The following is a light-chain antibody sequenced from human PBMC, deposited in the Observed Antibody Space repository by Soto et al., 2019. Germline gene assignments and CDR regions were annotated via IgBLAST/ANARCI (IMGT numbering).Light chain of an antibody. V-gene: IGKV3-20*01. J-gene: IGKJ2*01. Sequence: EVVLTQSPGTLSLSPGERATLSCRASQSVSNNYLAWYQQKPGQGPRLLIFGSSDRATGIPDRFSGSGSETDFTLTIRRLEPEDFAVYYCQQYGSPPPYTFGQGTKLEIK. CDR3: QQYGSPPPYT. CDR2: GSS. CDR1: QSVSNNY.